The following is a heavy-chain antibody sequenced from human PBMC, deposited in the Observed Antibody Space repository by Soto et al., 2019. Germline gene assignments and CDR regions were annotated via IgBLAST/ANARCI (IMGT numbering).Heavy chain of an antibody. CDR3: AKLNIYDFWSGYLYYFDY. J-gene: IGHJ4*02. D-gene: IGHD3-3*01. CDR2: ISGSGGST. V-gene: IGHV3-23*01. CDR1: GFTFSSYA. Sequence: EVQLLESGGGLVQPGGSLRLSCAASGFTFSSYAMSWVRQAPGKGLEWVSAISGSGGSTYYADSVKGRFTISRDNSKNTLYLQMNSLRAEDTAVYYCAKLNIYDFWSGYLYYFDYWGQGTLVTVSS.